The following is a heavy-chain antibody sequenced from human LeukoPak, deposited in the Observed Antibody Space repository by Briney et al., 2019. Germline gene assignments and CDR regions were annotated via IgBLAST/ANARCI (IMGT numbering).Heavy chain of an antibody. D-gene: IGHD5-18*01. J-gene: IGHJ6*03. V-gene: IGHV1-8*01. Sequence: ASVKVSCKASGYTFTSYDINWVRQATGQGLEWMGWMNPNSGNTGYAQKFQGRVTMTRNTSISTAYMELSSLRSEDTAVYYCARGGDTAMVYYYYYYMDVWGKGTTVTISS. CDR2: MNPNSGNT. CDR1: GYTFTSYD. CDR3: ARGGDTAMVYYYYYYMDV.